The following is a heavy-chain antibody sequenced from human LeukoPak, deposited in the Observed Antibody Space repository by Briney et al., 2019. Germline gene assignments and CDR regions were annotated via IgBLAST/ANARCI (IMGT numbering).Heavy chain of an antibody. CDR3: AKDNAPLGTWYYFDY. CDR1: GFTFSSYV. V-gene: IGHV3-23*01. Sequence: GGSVRLSCAASGFTFSSYVTTWVRQAPGKGLEWVASVSGGGGSTYYADSVKGRFTISRDNSKSTLYLQMNSLRAEDTAVYYCAKDNAPLGTWYYFDYWGQGNLVTVSS. J-gene: IGHJ4*02. D-gene: IGHD7-27*01. CDR2: VSGGGGST.